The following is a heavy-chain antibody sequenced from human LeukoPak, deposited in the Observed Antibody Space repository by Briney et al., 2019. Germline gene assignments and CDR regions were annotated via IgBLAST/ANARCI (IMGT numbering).Heavy chain of an antibody. V-gene: IGHV3-74*01. D-gene: IGHD2/OR15-2a*01. Sequence: GGSLRLSCAASGFTFSSYWMHWVRQAPGKGLVWVSRINSDGSSTSYADSVKGRFTISRDNSKNTLYLEMNSLRAEETAIYYCAKMKGHPLQKYYMDVWGQGTTVTVSS. CDR3: AKMKGHPLQKYYMDV. CDR1: GFTFSSYW. J-gene: IGHJ6*01. CDR2: INSDGSST.